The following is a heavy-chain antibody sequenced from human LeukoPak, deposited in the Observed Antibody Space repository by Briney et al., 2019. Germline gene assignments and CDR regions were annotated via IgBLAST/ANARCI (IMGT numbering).Heavy chain of an antibody. CDR1: GGSFSGYY. J-gene: IGHJ5*02. Sequence: SETLSLTCAVYGGSFSGYYWSWIRQPPGKGLEWIGEINHSGSTNYNPSLKSRVTISVDTSKNHFSLKLSSVTAADTAVYYCARLLTLYSSSWYRRDNWFDPWGQGTLVTVSS. CDR2: INHSGST. V-gene: IGHV4-34*01. CDR3: ARLLTLYSSSWYRRDNWFDP. D-gene: IGHD6-13*01.